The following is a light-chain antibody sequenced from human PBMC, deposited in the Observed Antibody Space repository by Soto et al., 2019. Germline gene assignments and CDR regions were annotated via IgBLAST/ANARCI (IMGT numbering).Light chain of an antibody. CDR3: SSYTSSSSGYV. CDR1: SSDVGGYNY. CDR2: DVS. J-gene: IGLJ1*01. Sequence: QSVLTQPASVSGSPGQSITISCTGTSSDVGGYNYVSWYQQHPGKAPKLMIYDVSNRPPGVSNRFSGSKSGNTASLTISGLQAEDEADYYCSSYTSSSSGYVFGTGTKVTVL. V-gene: IGLV2-14*01.